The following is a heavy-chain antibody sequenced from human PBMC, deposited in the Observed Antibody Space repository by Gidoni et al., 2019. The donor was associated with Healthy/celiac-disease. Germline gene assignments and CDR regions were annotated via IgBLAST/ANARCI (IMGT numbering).Heavy chain of an antibody. CDR3: ARQLERRVGSYYYYYMDV. V-gene: IGHV1-2*04. D-gene: IGHD1-1*01. J-gene: IGHJ6*03. CDR1: GYTFTGYY. Sequence: QVQLVQSGAEVKKPGASVKVSCKASGYTFTGYYMHWVRQAPGQGLEWMGWINPNSGGTNYAQKFQGWVTMTRDTSISTAYMELSRLRSDDTAVYYCARQLERRVGSYYYYYMDVWGKGTTVTVSS. CDR2: INPNSGGT.